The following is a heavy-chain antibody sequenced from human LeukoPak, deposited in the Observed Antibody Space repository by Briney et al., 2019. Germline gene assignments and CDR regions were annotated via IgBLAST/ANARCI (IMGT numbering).Heavy chain of an antibody. CDR3: AKVRGGELLAAFDI. J-gene: IGHJ3*02. Sequence: GGSLRLSCAASGFTFDDYAMHWVRQAPGKGLEWVSGISWNSGNIGYADSVKGRFTISRDNAKNSLYLQMNSLRAEDTALFYCAKVRGGELLAAFDIWGQGTMVTVSS. CDR1: GFTFDDYA. D-gene: IGHD1-26*01. CDR2: ISWNSGNI. V-gene: IGHV3-9*01.